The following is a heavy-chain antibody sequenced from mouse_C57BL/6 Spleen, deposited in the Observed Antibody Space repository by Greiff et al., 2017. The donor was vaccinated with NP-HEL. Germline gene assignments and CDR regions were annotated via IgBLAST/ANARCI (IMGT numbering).Heavy chain of an antibody. V-gene: IGHV1-82*01. Sequence: VQLQQSGPELVKPEASVKISCKASGYAFSSSWMNWVKQRPGKGLEWIGRIYPGDGDTNYNGKFKGKATLTADKSSSTAYMQHSSLTSEDSAVYFCAPTAQATYYFDYWGQGTTLTVSS. CDR3: APTAQATYYFDY. CDR2: IYPGDGDT. D-gene: IGHD3-2*02. J-gene: IGHJ2*01. CDR1: GYAFSSSW.